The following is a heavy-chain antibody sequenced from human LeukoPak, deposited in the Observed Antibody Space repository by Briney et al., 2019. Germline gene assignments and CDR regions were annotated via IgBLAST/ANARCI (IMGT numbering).Heavy chain of an antibody. D-gene: IGHD2-15*01. J-gene: IGHJ4*02. CDR1: GYTFTSYG. CDR3: ARDLYCSGGSCYPLGY. V-gene: IGHV1-18*01. CDR2: TSAYNGNT. Sequence: ASVKVSCKASGYTFTSYGISWVRQAPGQGLEWMGWTSAYNGNTNYEQKLQGRVTMTTDTSTSTAYMELRSLRSDDTAVYYCARDLYCSGGSCYPLGYWGQGTLVTVSS.